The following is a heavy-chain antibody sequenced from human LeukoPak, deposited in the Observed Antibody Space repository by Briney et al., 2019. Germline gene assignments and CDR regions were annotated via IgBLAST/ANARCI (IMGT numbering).Heavy chain of an antibody. CDR2: IYYSGST. D-gene: IGHD6-19*01. J-gene: IGHJ4*02. V-gene: IGHV4-39*07. CDR3: ARLDSSGWYWDY. CDR1: GGSISSSSYY. Sequence: PSETLSLTCTVSGGSISSSSYYWGWIRQPPGKGLEWIGSIYYSGSTYYNPSLKSRVTISVDTSKNQFSLKLSSVTAADTAVYYCARLDSSGWYWDYWGQGTLVTVSS.